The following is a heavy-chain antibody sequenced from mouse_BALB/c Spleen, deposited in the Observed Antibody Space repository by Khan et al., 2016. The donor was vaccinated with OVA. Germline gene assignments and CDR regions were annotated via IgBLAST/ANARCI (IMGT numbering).Heavy chain of an antibody. CDR3: ASGGYWYFDV. Sequence: QIQLVQSGPEVKKPGETVKISCKASGYSFTNYGMNWVRQAPGKGLKWMGWINTYTGEPTYADDFKGRFAFSLETAASTAYLQINNLKNEDTATYVLASGGYWYFDVWGAGTTVTVSS. CDR1: GYSFTNYG. D-gene: IGHD1-1*02. V-gene: IGHV9-3-1*01. J-gene: IGHJ1*01. CDR2: INTYTGEP.